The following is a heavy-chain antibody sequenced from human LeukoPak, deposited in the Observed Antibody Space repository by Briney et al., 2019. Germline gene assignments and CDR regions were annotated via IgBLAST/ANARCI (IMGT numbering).Heavy chain of an antibody. CDR3: AKGGRWDYYDSSH. CDR2: ISGSGSTT. J-gene: IGHJ3*01. Sequence: GGSLRLSCAASGLTFSSFAMTWVRQAPGKGLEWVSGISGSGSTTHYADSVKGRFTISRDNSKNTLYLQMNSLRVEDTAIYYCAKGGRWDYYDSSHWGQGTMVTVSS. CDR1: GLTFSSFA. D-gene: IGHD3-22*01. V-gene: IGHV3-23*01.